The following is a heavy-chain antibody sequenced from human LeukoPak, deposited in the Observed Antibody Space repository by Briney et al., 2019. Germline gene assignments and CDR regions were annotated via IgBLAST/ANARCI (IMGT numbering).Heavy chain of an antibody. Sequence: SETLSLTCAVYGGSFSGYYWSWIRQPPGKGLEWIGEINHSGSTNYNPSLRSRVTLSVDTSKNQFSLKLSSVTAADTAVYYCARVGTVQSSGWPGGLDYWGQGTLVTVSS. CDR3: ARVGTVQSSGWPGGLDY. V-gene: IGHV4-34*01. J-gene: IGHJ4*02. D-gene: IGHD6-19*01. CDR2: INHSGST. CDR1: GGSFSGYY.